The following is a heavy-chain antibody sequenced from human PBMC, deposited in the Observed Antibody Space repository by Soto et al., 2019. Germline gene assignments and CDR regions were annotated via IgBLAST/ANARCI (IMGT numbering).Heavy chain of an antibody. Sequence: ASVKVSCKASGYTFTSYGISWVRQAPGQGLEWMGWISTYNDNTNHAQSLQGRVTMTTDTSTSTAYMELTSLRSDDTAVYYCARHYCSSTSCYRFSLVYYYYMDVWGKGTTVTVSS. CDR3: ARHYCSSTSCYRFSLVYYYYMDV. V-gene: IGHV1-18*01. CDR1: GYTFTSYG. J-gene: IGHJ6*03. CDR2: ISTYNDNT. D-gene: IGHD2-2*02.